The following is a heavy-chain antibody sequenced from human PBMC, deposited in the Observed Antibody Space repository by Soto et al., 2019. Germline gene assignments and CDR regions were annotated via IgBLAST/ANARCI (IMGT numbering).Heavy chain of an antibody. V-gene: IGHV4-30-2*01. CDR3: ARGGLLPDY. J-gene: IGHJ4*02. D-gene: IGHD6-19*01. CDR2: ISHSGST. Sequence: QLQLQESGSGLVKPSQTLSLTCAVSGGSTSSGGYSWSWLRQPPGKGLEWIGYISHSGSTYYNPSLKSRVTISVDTSKNQFSLRLISVTAADTAVYYCARGGLLPDYWGQGTLVTVSS. CDR1: GGSTSSGGYS.